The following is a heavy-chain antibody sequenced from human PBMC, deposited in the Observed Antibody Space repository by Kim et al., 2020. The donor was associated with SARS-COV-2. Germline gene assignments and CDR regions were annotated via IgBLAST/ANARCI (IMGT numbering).Heavy chain of an antibody. CDR3: ATEKSTGNSDIDKYYMD. Sequence: GGSLRLSCVASGFTFDVYAMHWVRQAPGKGLEWVSDINWKNSNADYANSAKGRFTISRDNARNTMFLQMNSLRADDTALYYCATEKSTGNSDIDKYYMD. D-gene: IGHD3-10*01. J-gene: IGHJ6*01. CDR1: GFTFDVYA. V-gene: IGHV3-9*01. CDR2: INWKNSNA.